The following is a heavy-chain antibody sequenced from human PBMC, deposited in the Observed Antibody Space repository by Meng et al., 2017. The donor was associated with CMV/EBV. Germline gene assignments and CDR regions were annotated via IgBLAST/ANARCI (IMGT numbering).Heavy chain of an antibody. J-gene: IGHJ3*02. CDR2: ISSSSSYI. V-gene: IGHV3-21*01. CDR1: GFTFSSYE. D-gene: IGHD1-26*01. CDR3: ARVGSYSPRASGYAFDI. Sequence: GESLKISCAASGFTFSSYEMNWVRQAPGKGLEWVSSISSSSSYIYYADSVKGRFTISRDNAKNSLYLQMNSLRAEDTAVYYCARVGSYSPRASGYAFDIWGQGTMVTVSS.